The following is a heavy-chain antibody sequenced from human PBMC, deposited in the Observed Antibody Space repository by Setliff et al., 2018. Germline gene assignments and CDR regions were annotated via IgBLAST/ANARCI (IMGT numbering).Heavy chain of an antibody. CDR1: GGSIINSYY. J-gene: IGHJ4*02. D-gene: IGHD3-3*01. Sequence: SETLSLTCTVSGGSIINSYYWSWIRQPAGKGLEWIGRISTSGNTNYNPSLKSRVTVSLDTSKNQFSLKLTSMTAADTAVYYCRYWSGYYNNDYWGQGTLVTVSS. CDR2: ISTSGNT. CDR3: RYWSGYYNNDY. V-gene: IGHV4-4*07.